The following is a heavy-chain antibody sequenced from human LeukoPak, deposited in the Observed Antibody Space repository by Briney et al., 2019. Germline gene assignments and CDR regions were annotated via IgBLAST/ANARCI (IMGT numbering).Heavy chain of an antibody. CDR3: TSTYYYDSSGNRNDY. CDR2: IRSKANSYAT. Sequence: GGSLRLSCAASGLTFSGSAMHWVRQASGKGLEWVGRIRSKANSYATAYAASVKGRFTISRDDSKNTAYLQMNSLKTEDTAVYYCTSTYYYDSSGNRNDYWGQGTLVTVSS. D-gene: IGHD3-22*01. CDR1: GLTFSGSA. J-gene: IGHJ4*02. V-gene: IGHV3-73*01.